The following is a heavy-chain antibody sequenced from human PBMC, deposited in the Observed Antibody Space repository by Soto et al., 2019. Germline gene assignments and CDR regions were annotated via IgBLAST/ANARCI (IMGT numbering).Heavy chain of an antibody. J-gene: IGHJ4*02. V-gene: IGHV3-23*01. CDR1: GFIFDTFD. CDR3: TKGAWLDDF. D-gene: IGHD6-19*01. Sequence: EVQLLGSGGGLVQTGVSLRLSCAASGFIFDTFDMSWVRQAPGKGLEWVSAIIGHNGRTYYADSVTGRFTISKDNSNKTLYLQRNSLRVEDTAIYYCTKGAWLDDFCGQGVLVTVSS. CDR2: IIGHNGRT.